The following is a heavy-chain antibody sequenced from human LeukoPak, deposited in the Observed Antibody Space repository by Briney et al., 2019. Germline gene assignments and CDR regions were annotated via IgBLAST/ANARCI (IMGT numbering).Heavy chain of an antibody. CDR1: GGTFSSYT. CDR3: ARDWGSTRGWFDP. V-gene: IGHV1-69*04. D-gene: IGHD2-2*01. CDR2: IIPILGIA. J-gene: IGHJ5*02. Sequence: GSSVKVSCKASGGTFSSYTISWVRQAPEQGLEWMGRIIPILGIANYAQKFQGRVTITADKSTSTAYMELSSLRSEDTAVYYCARDWGSTRGWFDPWGQGTLVTVSS.